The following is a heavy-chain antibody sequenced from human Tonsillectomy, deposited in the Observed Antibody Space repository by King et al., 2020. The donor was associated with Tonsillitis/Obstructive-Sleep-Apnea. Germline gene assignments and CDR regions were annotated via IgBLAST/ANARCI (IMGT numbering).Heavy chain of an antibody. CDR3: AKARGGPPPWFFDY. D-gene: IGHD2-15*01. J-gene: IGHJ4*02. Sequence: VQLVESGGGLVQPGGSLRLSGVASGFTFSSYAMSWVRQAPGKGLEWVSVISGRGGSTYYADSVKGRFTISRDNSKNTLYLQMNSLRAEDTAVYYCAKARGGPPPWFFDYWGQGTLVTVSS. CDR1: GFTFSSYA. CDR2: ISGRGGST. V-gene: IGHV3-23*04.